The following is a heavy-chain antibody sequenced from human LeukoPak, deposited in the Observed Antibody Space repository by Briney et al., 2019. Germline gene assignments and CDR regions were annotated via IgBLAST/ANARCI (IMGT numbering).Heavy chain of an antibody. CDR2: IAYHGNTE. Sequence: GTSLRLSCAVSGFTISSHGMHWVRQAPGKGPEWVAMIAYHGNTEYYGDSVKGRFTISRDNSKNTLYLQMDSLRAEDTAVYHCPKDWGSGGWYNYFDPWGQGTLVTVSS. D-gene: IGHD6-19*01. CDR3: PKDWGSGGWYNYFDP. J-gene: IGHJ5*02. V-gene: IGHV3-30*18. CDR1: GFTISSHG.